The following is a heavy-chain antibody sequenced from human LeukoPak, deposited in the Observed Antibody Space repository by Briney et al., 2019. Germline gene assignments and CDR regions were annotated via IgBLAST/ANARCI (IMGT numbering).Heavy chain of an antibody. CDR2: IRYDGTGD. CDR3: AKDASTTSRTLDI. V-gene: IGHV3-30*02. D-gene: IGHD2/OR15-2a*01. CDR1: GFAFSNFG. Sequence: GGSLRLSCAASGFAFSNFGMHWVRQAPGKGLEWVAFIRYDGTGDYYPDSVEGRFTVSRDNSKNTLFLQMNSLRHEDTAVYFCAKDASTTSRTLDIWGQGTLVTVSS. J-gene: IGHJ3*02.